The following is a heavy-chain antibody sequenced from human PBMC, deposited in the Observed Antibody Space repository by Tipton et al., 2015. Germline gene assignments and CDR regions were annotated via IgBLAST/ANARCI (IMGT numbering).Heavy chain of an antibody. CDR1: GFTFSSYG. V-gene: IGHV3-33*01. CDR3: ARDPSMDV. CDR2: MWYDGKNQ. J-gene: IGHJ6*02. Sequence: SLRLSCAASGFTFSSYGIHWVRQAPGKGLEWVAIMWYDGKNQYYTDSVKGRFTVSRGTSKDTLYLQMNSLRAEDTAVYYCARDPSMDVWGQGTTVTVSS.